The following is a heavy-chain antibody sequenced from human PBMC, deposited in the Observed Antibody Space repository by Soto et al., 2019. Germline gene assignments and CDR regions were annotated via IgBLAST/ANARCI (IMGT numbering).Heavy chain of an antibody. V-gene: IGHV3-23*01. CDR2: INADGATT. CDR1: GFTFSIYG. Sequence: EVQILESGGGLVQPGGSLRLSCAASGFTFSIYGLTWVRQAPGKGLEWVSLINADGATTYYANSVKGRFTISRDNSENTLYLQMNSPRVEDTAVYYCAARNFEYWGQGTLVTVSS. CDR3: AARNFEY. J-gene: IGHJ4*02.